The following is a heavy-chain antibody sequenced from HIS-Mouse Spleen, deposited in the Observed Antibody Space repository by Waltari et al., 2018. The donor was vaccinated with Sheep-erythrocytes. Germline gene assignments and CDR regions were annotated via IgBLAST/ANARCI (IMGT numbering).Heavy chain of an antibody. CDR1: GFSLSNARMG. CDR2: IFSNDEK. Sequence: QVTLKESGPVLVKPTETLTLTCTVSGFSLSNARMGVSWFRQPPGKALELLAHIFSNDEKSYSTSLKSRLTISKDTSKSQVVLTMTNMDPVDTATYYCARIKASYYDSSGYYAFDIWGQGTMVTVSS. J-gene: IGHJ3*02. V-gene: IGHV2-26*01. CDR3: ARIKASYYDSSGYYAFDI. D-gene: IGHD3-22*01.